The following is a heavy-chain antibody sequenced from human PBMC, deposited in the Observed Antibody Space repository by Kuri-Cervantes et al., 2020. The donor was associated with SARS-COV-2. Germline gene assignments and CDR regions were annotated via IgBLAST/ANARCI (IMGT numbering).Heavy chain of an antibody. CDR2: IYYSGST. V-gene: IGHV4-59*01. CDR1: GGSISSYY. Sequence: ESLKISCTVSGGSISSYYWSWIRQPPGKRLEWIGYIYYSGSTNYNPSLKSRVTISVDTSKNQFSLKLSSVTAADTAVYYCARTSYGSALYWGQGTLVTVSS. J-gene: IGHJ4*02. CDR3: ARTSYGSALY. D-gene: IGHD3-10*01.